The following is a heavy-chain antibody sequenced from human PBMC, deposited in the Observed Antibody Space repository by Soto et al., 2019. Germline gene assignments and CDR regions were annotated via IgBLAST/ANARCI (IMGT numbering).Heavy chain of an antibody. CDR2: ISAYNGNT. V-gene: IGHV1-18*01. Sequence: ASVKVSCKASGYTFTSYGISWVRQAPGQGLEWMGWISAYNGNTNYAQKLQGRVTMTTDTSTSTAYMELRSLRSDDTAVYYCARVGRITMIVRGGYYFDYWGQGTLVTVSS. D-gene: IGHD3-22*01. CDR1: GYTFTSYG. CDR3: ARVGRITMIVRGGYYFDY. J-gene: IGHJ4*02.